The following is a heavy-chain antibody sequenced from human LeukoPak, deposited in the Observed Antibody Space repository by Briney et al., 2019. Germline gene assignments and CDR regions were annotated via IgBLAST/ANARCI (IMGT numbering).Heavy chain of an antibody. Sequence: GGSLRLSCAASGFTFDDYAMHWVRQAPGKGLEWVSGISWNSGSIGYADSVKGRFTISRDNAKNSLYLQMNSLRAEDMALYYCAKDKGYDFWSGSYYMDVWGKGTTVTVSS. J-gene: IGHJ6*03. D-gene: IGHD3-3*01. CDR2: ISWNSGSI. CDR3: AKDKGYDFWSGSYYMDV. CDR1: GFTFDDYA. V-gene: IGHV3-9*03.